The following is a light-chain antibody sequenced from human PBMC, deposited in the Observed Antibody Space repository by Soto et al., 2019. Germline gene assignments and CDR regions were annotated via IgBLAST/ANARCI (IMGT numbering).Light chain of an antibody. J-gene: IGKJ1*01. Sequence: EIVMTQSPATLSVSPGERATLSCRASQSVSSNLAWYQQKPGQAPRLLIYGASTRATGIPARFSGSGSGTEFTLTISSLQSEDFAVWGGRQYNNWPRTFGQGTKVEIK. V-gene: IGKV3-15*01. CDR1: QSVSSN. CDR3: RQYNNWPRT. CDR2: GAS.